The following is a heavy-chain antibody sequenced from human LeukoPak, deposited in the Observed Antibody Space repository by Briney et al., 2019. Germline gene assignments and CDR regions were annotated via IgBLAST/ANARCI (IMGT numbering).Heavy chain of an antibody. CDR1: GGSISSYY. J-gene: IGHJ6*03. CDR2: IYYSGST. V-gene: IGHV4-59*12. CDR3: AGEANYFYYYIDV. Sequence: SETLSLTCTVSGGSISSYYWSWIRQPPGKGLEWIGYIYYSGSTNYNPSLKSRVTISVDTSKNQFSLDLSSVTAADTAVYYCAGEANYFYYYIDVWGKGTTVTVSS.